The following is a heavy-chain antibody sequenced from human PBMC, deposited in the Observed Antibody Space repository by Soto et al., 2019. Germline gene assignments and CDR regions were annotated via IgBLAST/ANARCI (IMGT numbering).Heavy chain of an antibody. CDR3: AKDMMPYSSSCTRLYYYGMDV. CDR2: ISWDGGGT. CDR1: GFTFDDYA. D-gene: IGHD6-13*01. Sequence: GGSLRLSCAASGFTFDDYAMHWVRQAPGKGLEWVSLISWDGGGTYYADSVKGRFTISRDNSKNSLYLQMNSLRAEDTALYYCAKDMMPYSSSCTRLYYYGMDVWGQGTTVTVSS. V-gene: IGHV3-43D*04. J-gene: IGHJ6*02.